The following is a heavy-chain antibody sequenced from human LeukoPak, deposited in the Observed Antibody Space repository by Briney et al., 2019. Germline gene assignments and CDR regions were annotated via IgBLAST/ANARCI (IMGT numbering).Heavy chain of an antibody. D-gene: IGHD3-3*01. CDR3: ARGISIWSGYYPYFDY. CDR2: MNPNNGNT. Sequence: GASVKVSCKASGYIFTSYDINWVRQATGQGLEWMGWMNPNNGNTGYAEKFQGRVTMTRDTSINTVYMELSSLRSEDTAVYYCARGISIWSGYYPYFDYWGQGTLVTVSS. CDR1: GYIFTSYD. J-gene: IGHJ4*02. V-gene: IGHV1-8*01.